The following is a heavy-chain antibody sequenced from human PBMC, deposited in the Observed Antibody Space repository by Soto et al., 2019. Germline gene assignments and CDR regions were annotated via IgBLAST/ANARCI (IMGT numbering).Heavy chain of an antibody. CDR3: ARESFRYYYDSSGYNFDY. Sequence: QVQLVESGGGVVQPGRSLRLSCAASGFTFSSYAMHWVRQAPGKGLEWVAVISYDGSNKYYADSVKGRFTISRDNSKKTLYLQMNSLRAEDTAVYYCARESFRYYYDSSGYNFDYWGQGTLVTVSS. D-gene: IGHD3-22*01. CDR2: ISYDGSNK. CDR1: GFTFSSYA. J-gene: IGHJ4*02. V-gene: IGHV3-30-3*01.